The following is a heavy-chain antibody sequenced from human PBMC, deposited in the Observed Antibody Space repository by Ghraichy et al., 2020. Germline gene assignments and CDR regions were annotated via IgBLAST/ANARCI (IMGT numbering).Heavy chain of an antibody. V-gene: IGHV3-23*01. Sequence: GGSLRLSCAASGFTFSSYAMSWVRQAPGKGLEWVSSIRGSAGGTYYADSVKGRFTISRDNSKNTLYLQMNSLRAEDTAIYYCAKTRGGDWYFDLWGRGTLVTVSS. J-gene: IGHJ2*01. CDR3: AKTRGGDWYFDL. D-gene: IGHD3-16*01. CDR2: IRGSAGGT. CDR1: GFTFSSYA.